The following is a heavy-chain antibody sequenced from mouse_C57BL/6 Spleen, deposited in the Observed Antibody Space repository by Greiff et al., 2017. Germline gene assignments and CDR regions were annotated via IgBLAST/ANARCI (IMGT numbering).Heavy chain of an antibody. J-gene: IGHJ1*03. V-gene: IGHV1-59*01. CDR3: ARYGSSSYFDV. CDR2: IDPSDSYT. Sequence: VKLQQPGAELVRPGTSVKLSCKASGYTFTSYWMHWVKQRPGQGLEWIGVIDPSDSYTNYNQKFKGKATLTVDTSSSTAYMQLSSLTSEDSAVYYCARYGSSSYFDVWGTGTTVTVSS. CDR1: GYTFTSYW. D-gene: IGHD1-1*01.